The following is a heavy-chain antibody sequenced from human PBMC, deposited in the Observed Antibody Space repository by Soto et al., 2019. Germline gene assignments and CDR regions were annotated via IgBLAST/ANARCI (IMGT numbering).Heavy chain of an antibody. V-gene: IGHV1-24*01. CDR1: GYTLTELS. J-gene: IGHJ4*02. Sequence: ASVKVYCKVSGYTLTELSMHWVRQAPGKGLEWMGGFDPEDGETIYAQKFQGRVTITRDTSASTAYMELSSLRSEDTAVYYCARGHPASWGQGTLVTVSS. CDR3: ARGHPAS. CDR2: FDPEDGET.